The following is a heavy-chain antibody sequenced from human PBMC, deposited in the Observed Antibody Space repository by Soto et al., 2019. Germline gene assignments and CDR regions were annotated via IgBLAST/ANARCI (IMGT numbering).Heavy chain of an antibody. CDR3: ARLWGGYLDY. V-gene: IGHV4-39*01. D-gene: IGHD1-26*01. CDR2: IYYSGST. Sequence: SETLSLTCTVSGGSISSSSYYWGWIRQPPGKGLEWIGSIYYSGSTYYNPSLKSRVTISVDTSKNQFSLKLSSVTAADTAVYYCARLWGGYLDYWGQGTLVTVSS. CDR1: GGSISSSSYY. J-gene: IGHJ4*02.